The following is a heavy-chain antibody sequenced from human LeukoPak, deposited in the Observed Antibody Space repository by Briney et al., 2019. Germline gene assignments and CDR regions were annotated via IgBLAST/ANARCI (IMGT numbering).Heavy chain of an antibody. Sequence: GGSLRLSCAASGFTFSSYTMNWVRQAPGKGLEWISYISISSSTTYYADSVKGRFAISRDNAKNSVYLQMSSLRDEDTAVYYCARGIDSSGWYFDYWGQGTLVTVSS. CDR1: GFTFSSYT. V-gene: IGHV3-48*02. CDR3: ARGIDSSGWYFDY. D-gene: IGHD6-25*01. J-gene: IGHJ4*02. CDR2: ISISSSTT.